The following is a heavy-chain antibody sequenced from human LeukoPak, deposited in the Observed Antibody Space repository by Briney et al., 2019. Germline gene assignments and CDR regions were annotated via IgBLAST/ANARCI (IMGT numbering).Heavy chain of an antibody. J-gene: IGHJ4*02. CDR2: MYYGGST. V-gene: IGHV4-39*01. CDR3: ARRNSGSGNFDC. D-gene: IGHD3-10*01. CDR1: GGSISSSTYY. Sequence: SETLSLTCTVSGGSISSSTYYWGWVRQPPGKGLEWIGNMYYGGSTYYNPSLKSRVTISVDTSNNQFSLKLGSVTAADTAMYYCARRNSGSGNFDCWGQGTLVTVSS.